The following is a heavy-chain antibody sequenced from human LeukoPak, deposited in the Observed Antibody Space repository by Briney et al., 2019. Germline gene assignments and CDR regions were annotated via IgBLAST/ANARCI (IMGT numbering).Heavy chain of an antibody. CDR2: ISAYNGNT. Sequence: ASVKVSCKASGYTFTSYGISWVRQAPGQGLEWMGWISAYNGNTNYAQKLQGRVTMTTDTSTSTAYMELRSLRSDDTAVYYCARVKITIFGVVKGDAFDIWGQGTMVTVSS. CDR3: ARVKITIFGVVKGDAFDI. D-gene: IGHD3-3*01. CDR1: GYTFTSYG. J-gene: IGHJ3*02. V-gene: IGHV1-18*01.